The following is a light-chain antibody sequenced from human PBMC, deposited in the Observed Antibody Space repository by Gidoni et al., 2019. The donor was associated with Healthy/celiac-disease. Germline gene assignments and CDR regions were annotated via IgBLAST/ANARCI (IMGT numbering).Light chain of an antibody. CDR2: EVS. Sequence: QSALTQPTSSSGSPGQSVTISCTGTSSDVGSYKYVSWYQQHPGKAPKLMTYEVSRRPSGVPDRFSGSKSGTTASLTVSGLQAEDEADYYCSSYAGSNNLVFGGGTKLTVL. J-gene: IGLJ2*01. CDR3: SSYAGSNNLV. CDR1: SSDVGSYKY. V-gene: IGLV2-8*01.